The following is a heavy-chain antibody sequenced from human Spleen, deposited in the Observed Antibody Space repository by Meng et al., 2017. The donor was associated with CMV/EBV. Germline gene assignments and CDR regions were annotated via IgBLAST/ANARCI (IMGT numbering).Heavy chain of an antibody. J-gene: IGHJ3*02. Sequence: ASGFTFSSYSMHWVRQAPGKGLEWVAVISYDGSSRNYADSVKGRLTISRDNSKNTLYLQMNSLRAEDTAVYYCARHYNGDANAFDIWGQGTMVTVSS. D-gene: IGHD4-17*01. V-gene: IGHV3-30*04. CDR1: GFTFSSYS. CDR2: ISYDGSSR. CDR3: ARHYNGDANAFDI.